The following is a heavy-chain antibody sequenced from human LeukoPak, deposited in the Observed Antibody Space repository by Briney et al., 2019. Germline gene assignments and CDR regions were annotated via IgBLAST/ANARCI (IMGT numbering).Heavy chain of an antibody. J-gene: IGHJ4*02. V-gene: IGHV1-18*01. Sequence: ASVKVSCKASGYTFTSYGISWVRQAPGQGLEWMGWISAYNGNTNYAQKLQGRVTMTTDTSTSTANMELRSLRSEDTAVYYCARDKVGATGIFDYWGQGTLVTVSS. CDR3: ARDKVGATGIFDY. CDR1: GYTFTSYG. D-gene: IGHD1-26*01. CDR2: ISAYNGNT.